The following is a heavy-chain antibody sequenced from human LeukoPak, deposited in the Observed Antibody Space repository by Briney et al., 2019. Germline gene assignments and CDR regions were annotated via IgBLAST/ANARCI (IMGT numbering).Heavy chain of an antibody. CDR1: GFTFSSYA. Sequence: GVALRHSCAASGFTFSSYAMSWVRQAPGKGLEWVSAISSSGGSTYYADSVKGRFTISRDNSKNTLYLQMNSLRAEDTAVYYCAVTYYYDSSGYWGAFDIWGQGTMVTVSS. CDR3: AVTYYYDSSGYWGAFDI. J-gene: IGHJ3*02. V-gene: IGHV3-23*01. D-gene: IGHD3-22*01. CDR2: ISSSGGST.